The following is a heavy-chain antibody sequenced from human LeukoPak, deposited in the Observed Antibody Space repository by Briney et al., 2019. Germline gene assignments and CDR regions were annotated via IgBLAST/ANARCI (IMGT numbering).Heavy chain of an antibody. D-gene: IGHD5-24*01. CDR3: ARDQGRWLQLSAFDI. CDR2: ISSSGSTI. CDR1: GFTFSDYY. J-gene: IGHJ3*02. Sequence: KPGGSLRLSCAASGFTFSDYYMSWIRQAPGKGLEWVSYISSSGSTIYYADSVKGRFTISRDNAKNSLYLQMNSLRAEDTAAYYCARDQGRWLQLSAFDIWGQGTMVTVSS. V-gene: IGHV3-11*04.